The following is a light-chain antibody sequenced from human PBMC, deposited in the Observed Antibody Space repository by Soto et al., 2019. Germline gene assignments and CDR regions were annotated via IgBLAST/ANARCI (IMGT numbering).Light chain of an antibody. V-gene: IGKV1-5*01. CDR3: QQYSSNLYT. CDR2: DAS. J-gene: IGKJ2*01. CDR1: QSISTH. Sequence: EIQMTQSPSTLSASVGDRVTITCRASQSISTHLAWYQQKPGKAPEVLIYDASTLESGVPSRFSGSGSGTKFTITISRLQPDDFATYYCQQYSSNLYTFGQGTKLEIK.